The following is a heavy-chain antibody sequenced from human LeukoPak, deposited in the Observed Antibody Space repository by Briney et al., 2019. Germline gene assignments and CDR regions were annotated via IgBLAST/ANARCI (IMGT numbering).Heavy chain of an antibody. V-gene: IGHV1-18*04. CDR3: ARVPPSAHQLLSSDY. D-gene: IGHD2-2*01. Sequence: GASVKVSCKTSGYTFTNYGISWVRQAPGQGLEWMSWISANNGETRYAQNFQGRVTMTTDTSTTTAYMELRSLRSDGTAVYYCARVPPSAHQLLSSDYWGQGTQVTVSS. J-gene: IGHJ4*02. CDR2: ISANNGET. CDR1: GYTFTNYG.